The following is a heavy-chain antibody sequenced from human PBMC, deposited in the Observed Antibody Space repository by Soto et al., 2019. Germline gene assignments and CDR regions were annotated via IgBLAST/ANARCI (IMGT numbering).Heavy chain of an antibody. CDR3: AKELYSSPPPLDFDY. CDR2: ISGSGGST. J-gene: IGHJ4*02. V-gene: IGHV3-23*01. CDR1: GFTFSSYA. Sequence: VGSLSLSCAASGFTFSSYAMSWVRQAPGKGLEWVSAISGSGGSTYYADSVKGRFTISRDNSKNTLYLQMNSLRAEDTAVYYCAKELYSSPPPLDFDYWGQGTLVTVSS. D-gene: IGHD6-13*01.